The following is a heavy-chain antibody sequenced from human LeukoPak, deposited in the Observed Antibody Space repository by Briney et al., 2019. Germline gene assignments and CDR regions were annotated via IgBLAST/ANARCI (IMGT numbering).Heavy chain of an antibody. CDR3: AKSNGYGLVDI. D-gene: IGHD3-10*01. CDR1: GYYISSAYY. Sequence: PSETLSLTCTVSGYYISSAYYWGWIRQPPGKGLEWIGNIFYSGSTYYSPSLRSRVTISLDTSRNQFSLKLNSVTAADTAVYYCAKSNGYGLVDIWGQGTMVTVSS. J-gene: IGHJ3*02. CDR2: IFYSGST. V-gene: IGHV4-38-2*02.